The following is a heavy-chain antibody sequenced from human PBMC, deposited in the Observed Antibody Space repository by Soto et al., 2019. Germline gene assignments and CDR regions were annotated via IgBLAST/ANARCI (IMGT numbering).Heavy chain of an antibody. CDR2: INHSGST. D-gene: IGHD1-1*01. Sequence: SETLSLTCAVYGGSFSGYYWSWIRQPPGKGLEWIGEINHSGSTNYNPSLKSRVTISVDTSKNQFSLKLSSVTAADTAVYYCARYGWNDEGDAFDIWGQGTMVTVSS. J-gene: IGHJ3*02. CDR3: ARYGWNDEGDAFDI. V-gene: IGHV4-34*01. CDR1: GGSFSGYY.